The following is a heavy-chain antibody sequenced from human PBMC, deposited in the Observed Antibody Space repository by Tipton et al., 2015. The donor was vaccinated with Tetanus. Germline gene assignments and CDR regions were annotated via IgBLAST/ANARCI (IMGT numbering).Heavy chain of an antibody. Sequence: SLRLSCAASGFTFDDHAMHWVRQAPGKGLEWVSLISWDARVTYYADAVKGRFTISRDNNKGSLYLQMSSLRTEDTALYFCARAQRADYLYGMDVWGQGSTVTVS. CDR1: GFTFDDHA. D-gene: IGHD6-25*01. J-gene: IGHJ6*02. CDR2: ISWDARVT. V-gene: IGHV3-43*01. CDR3: ARAQRADYLYGMDV.